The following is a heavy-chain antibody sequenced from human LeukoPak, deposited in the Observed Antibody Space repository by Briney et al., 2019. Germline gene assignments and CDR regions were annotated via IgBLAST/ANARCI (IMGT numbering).Heavy chain of an antibody. J-gene: IGHJ4*02. CDR1: GFTFDEYA. CDR3: AKDVGSGWYGGFDC. CDR2: INWNSGLI. D-gene: IGHD6-19*01. Sequence: PGRSLRLSCAASGFTFDEYAMFWVRQAPGRGLEWVSGINWNSGLIAYGDSVKGRFTISRDNANNALYLQMNSLRPEDTALYYCAKDVGSGWYGGFDCWGQGTLVTVPS. V-gene: IGHV3-9*01.